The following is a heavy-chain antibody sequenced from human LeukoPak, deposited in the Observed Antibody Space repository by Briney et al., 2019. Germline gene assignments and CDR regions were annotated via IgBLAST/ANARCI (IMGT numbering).Heavy chain of an antibody. V-gene: IGHV4-34*01. Sequence: SETLSLTCAVYGGSFSGYYWSWIRQPPGKGLEWIGEINHSGSTNYNPSLKSRVTISVDTSKNQFSLKLSSVTAADTAVYYCARGLQYYDFWSGYYTPYFGYWGQGTLVTVSS. D-gene: IGHD3-3*01. CDR3: ARGLQYYDFWSGYYTPYFGY. CDR1: GGSFSGYY. J-gene: IGHJ4*02. CDR2: INHSGST.